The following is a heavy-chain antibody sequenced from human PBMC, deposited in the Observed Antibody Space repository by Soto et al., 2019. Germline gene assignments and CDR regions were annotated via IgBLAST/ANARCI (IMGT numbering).Heavy chain of an antibody. CDR1: GFTFSSYW. V-gene: IGHV3-7*01. D-gene: IGHD2-15*01. CDR3: ARAADCSGGSCYSINYYYYYGMDG. J-gene: IGHJ6*02. CDR2: IKQDGSEK. Sequence: EVQLVESGGGLVQPGGSLRLSCAASGFTFSSYWMSWVRQAPGKGLEWVANIKQDGSEKYYVDSVKGRFTISRDNAKNSLYLQMNSLRAEDTAVYYCARAADCSGGSCYSINYYYYYGMDGWGQGTTVTVSS.